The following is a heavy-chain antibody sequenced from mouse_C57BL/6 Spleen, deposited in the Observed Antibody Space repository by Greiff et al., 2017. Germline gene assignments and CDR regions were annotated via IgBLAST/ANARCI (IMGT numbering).Heavy chain of an antibody. CDR3: AREDYERFAY. V-gene: IGHV1-76*01. D-gene: IGHD2-4*01. J-gene: IGHJ3*01. CDR2: IYPGSGNT. Sequence: QVQLKESGAELVRPGASVKLSCKASGYTFTDYYINWVKQRPGQGLEWIARIYPGSGNTYYNEKFKGKATLTAEKSSSTAYMQLSSLTSEDSAVYFCAREDYERFAYWGQGTLVTVSA. CDR1: GYTFTDYY.